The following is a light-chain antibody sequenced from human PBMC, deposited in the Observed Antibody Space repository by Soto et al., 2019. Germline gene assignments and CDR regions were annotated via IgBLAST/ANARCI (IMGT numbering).Light chain of an antibody. V-gene: IGKV1-5*03. CDR1: QSISSW. J-gene: IGKJ1*01. CDR3: QQYSSASRT. CDR2: KAY. Sequence: DIQMTQSPSTLSASVGDRVTITCRASQSISSWLAWYKQKPGKAPKLLIYKAYSLQSGAPSRFSGSGSGTEFSLTISSLQPDDFATYFCQQYSSASRTFGQGTKVEVK.